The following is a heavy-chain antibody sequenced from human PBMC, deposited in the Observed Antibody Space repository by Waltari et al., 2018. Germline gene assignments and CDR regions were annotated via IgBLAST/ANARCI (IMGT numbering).Heavy chain of an antibody. Sequence: QVQLVQSGAEVKKPGSSVTVSCKASGGTFSRYAVSWVRQAPGQGLEWMGGIIPIFGTANYAQKFQGRVTITADESTSTAYMELSSLRSEDTAVYYCARDRRNYYDSSGSDAFDIWGQGTMVTVSS. V-gene: IGHV1-69*01. CDR3: ARDRRNYYDSSGSDAFDI. D-gene: IGHD3-22*01. CDR1: GGTFSRYA. CDR2: IIPIFGTA. J-gene: IGHJ3*02.